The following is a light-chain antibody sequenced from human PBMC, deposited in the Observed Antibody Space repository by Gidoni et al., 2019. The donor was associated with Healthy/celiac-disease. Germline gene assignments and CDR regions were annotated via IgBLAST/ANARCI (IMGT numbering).Light chain of an antibody. J-gene: IGLJ1*01. CDR1: SSDVGVYNY. V-gene: IGLV2-14*01. Sequence: SPGQSITIPCTGTSSDVGVYNYVPWYQQHPGKAPKLMIYEVSNRPSGVSNRFSGSKSGNTASLTISGLQAEDEADYYCSSYTSSSTPYVFGTGTKVTVL. CDR3: SSYTSSSTPYV. CDR2: EVS.